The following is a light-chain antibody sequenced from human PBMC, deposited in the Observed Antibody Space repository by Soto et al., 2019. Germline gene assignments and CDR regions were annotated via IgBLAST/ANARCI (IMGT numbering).Light chain of an antibody. CDR1: SSDVGTYNY. V-gene: IGLV2-14*01. J-gene: IGLJ1*01. Sequence: QSVLTQPASVSGSPGQSITISCTGTSSDVGTYNYVSWYQHHPGKAPKLIIYEVSNRPSGVSNRFSGSKSGSTASLTISGLQDDDEADYHCTSYNRETALVFGTGTKVTV. CDR3: TSYNRETALV. CDR2: EVS.